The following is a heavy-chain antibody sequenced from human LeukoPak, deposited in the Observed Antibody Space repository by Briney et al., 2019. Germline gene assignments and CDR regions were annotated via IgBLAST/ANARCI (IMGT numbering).Heavy chain of an antibody. CDR2: IYPGDSDT. D-gene: IGHD3-22*01. CDR1: GYSLTSYW. CDR3: ARLPHYYDSSGFPDY. J-gene: IGHJ4*02. Sequence: PGESLKISCRSSGYSLTSYWIGWVRQMPGKGLEWMGIIYPGDSDTRYSPSFQGQVTISADKSISTAYLQWSSLKASDTAMYYCARLPHYYDSSGFPDYWGQGTLVTVSS. V-gene: IGHV5-51*01.